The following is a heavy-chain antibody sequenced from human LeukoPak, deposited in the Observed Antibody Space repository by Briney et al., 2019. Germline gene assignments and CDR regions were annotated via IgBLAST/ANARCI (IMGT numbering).Heavy chain of an antibody. CDR1: GFAFNTYG. Sequence: GGSLRLSCATFGFAFNTYGMHWVRQAPGKGLEWVAFVSLDGGTQNYADSVKGRFTISRDNSKNTLYLQMNSLRAEDTAIYYCAKTPNSGSYYTGGYFDYWGQGTLVTVSS. CDR2: VSLDGGTQ. D-gene: IGHD1-26*01. V-gene: IGHV3-30*02. CDR3: AKTPNSGSYYTGGYFDY. J-gene: IGHJ4*02.